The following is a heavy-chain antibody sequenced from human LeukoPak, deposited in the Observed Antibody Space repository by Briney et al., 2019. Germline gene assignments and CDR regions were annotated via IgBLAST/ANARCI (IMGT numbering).Heavy chain of an antibody. CDR3: ARHHGSGWSLFDY. CDR2: ISAYNGNT. V-gene: IGHV1-18*01. CDR1: GYTFTSYG. D-gene: IGHD6-19*01. J-gene: IGHJ4*02. Sequence: ASVKVSCKASGYTFTSYGISWVRQAPGQGLEWMGWISAYNGNTNYAQKLQGRVTMTTDTSTSTAYVELRSLRSDDTAVYYCARHHGSGWSLFDYWGQGTLVTVSS.